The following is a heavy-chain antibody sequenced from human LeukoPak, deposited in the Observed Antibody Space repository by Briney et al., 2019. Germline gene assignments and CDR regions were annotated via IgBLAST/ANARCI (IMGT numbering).Heavy chain of an antibody. CDR1: GFTFSSNW. V-gene: IGHV3-15*01. CDR2: IKSESNGGTT. CDR3: AKGLAVFDY. J-gene: IGHJ4*02. Sequence: GGSLRLSCAASGFTFSSNWMHWVRQAPGKGLEWVGRIKSESNGGTTDYAAPVKGRFSISRDDSKNTLYLQMNSLKTEDTAVYYCAKGLAVFDYWGQGTLVTISS.